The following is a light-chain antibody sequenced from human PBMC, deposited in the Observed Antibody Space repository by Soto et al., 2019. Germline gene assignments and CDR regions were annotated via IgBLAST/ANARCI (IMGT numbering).Light chain of an antibody. V-gene: IGKV3-15*01. Sequence: IVMTQSPATLSVSPGERATLSCRASQSVGSNLAWYQQKFGQAPRLLIYGASTRATGIPARFSGTGSGTDFTLTISSLQSEDFAVYYCQHYNNWPPWTFGRGTKVEIK. CDR1: QSVGSN. CDR3: QHYNNWPPWT. CDR2: GAS. J-gene: IGKJ1*01.